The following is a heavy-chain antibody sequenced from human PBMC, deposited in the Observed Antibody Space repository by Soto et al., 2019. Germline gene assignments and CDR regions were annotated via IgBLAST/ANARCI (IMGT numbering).Heavy chain of an antibody. CDR2: MNPNSGNT. D-gene: IGHD6-13*01. J-gene: IGHJ6*03. Sequence: ASVKVSCKASGYTFTSYDINWVRQATGQGLEWMGWMNPNSGNTGYAQKIQGRDTMTKNTSKSTTYMELKSLRSEDTAVYYCAREMAAGTGYYYYYMDVWGKGTTVTVSS. CDR3: AREMAAGTGYYYYYMDV. CDR1: GYTFTSYD. V-gene: IGHV1-8*01.